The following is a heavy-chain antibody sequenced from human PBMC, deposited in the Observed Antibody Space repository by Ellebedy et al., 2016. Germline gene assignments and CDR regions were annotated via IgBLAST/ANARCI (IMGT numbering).Heavy chain of an antibody. V-gene: IGHV3-48*02. CDR3: MRDHCTTTGCQLYFDL. Sequence: GGSLRLSXAASDFSFGYYSMNWVRQTPGKGLEWLSYIHAVNGVTYYADSVKGRFTISRDNAKNSLFLQMNSLRDEDTGVYYCMRDHCTTTGCQLYFDLWGRGTLVTVSS. D-gene: IGHD1-1*01. CDR1: DFSFGYYS. CDR2: IHAVNGVT. J-gene: IGHJ2*01.